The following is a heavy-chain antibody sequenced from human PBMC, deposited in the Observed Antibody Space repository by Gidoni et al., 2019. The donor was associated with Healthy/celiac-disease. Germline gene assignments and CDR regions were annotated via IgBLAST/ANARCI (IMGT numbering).Heavy chain of an antibody. Sequence: EVQMVESGGGLVEHGGSLRLSWAASGVTLRSYAMTWAHQAQGKGLGWVSAICGSGGSTSYADSVKGRFTISRDNSKNTLYLQMNSLRAEDTAVYYCAKASRTPDYYGSGSYLNYFDYWGQGTLVTVSS. CDR3: AKASRTPDYYGSGSYLNYFDY. D-gene: IGHD3-10*01. CDR2: ICGSGGST. J-gene: IGHJ4*02. V-gene: IGHV3-23*04. CDR1: GVTLRSYA.